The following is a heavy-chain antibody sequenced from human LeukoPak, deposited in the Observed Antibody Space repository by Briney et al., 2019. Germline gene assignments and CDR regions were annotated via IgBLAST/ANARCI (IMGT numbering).Heavy chain of an antibody. D-gene: IGHD2-15*01. J-gene: IGHJ4*02. CDR1: GFTFISYA. Sequence: GTSLRLSCAASGFTFISYAIHWVRQAPGKGLEWVAVISFHGTDTFYADSVKGRFTISRDNSKNTLYLQMNSLRAEDTAVYYCAKARYCSGGSCFPQLTPDYWGQGTLVTVSS. V-gene: IGHV3-30*04. CDR2: ISFHGTDT. CDR3: AKARYCSGGSCFPQLTPDY.